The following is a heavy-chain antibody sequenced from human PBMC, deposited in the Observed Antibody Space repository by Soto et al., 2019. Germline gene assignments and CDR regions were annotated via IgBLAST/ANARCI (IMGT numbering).Heavy chain of an antibody. V-gene: IGHV3-21*01. CDR1: GFTFSSYS. J-gene: IGHJ4*02. CDR3: ARVRGYYDSSRYNYRPFDY. D-gene: IGHD3-22*01. CDR2: ISSSSGYI. Sequence: GGSLRLSCAASGFTFSSYSMNWARQAPGEGLEWVSSISSSSGYIYYADSVKGRFTISRDNAKNSLYLQMNSLRAEDTAVYYCARVRGYYDSSRYNYRPFDYWGQGTLVTVSS.